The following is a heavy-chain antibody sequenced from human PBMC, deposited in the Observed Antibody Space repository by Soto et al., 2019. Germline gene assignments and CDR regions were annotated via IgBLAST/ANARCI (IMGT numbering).Heavy chain of an antibody. CDR2: ISKSDYT. V-gene: IGHV3-21*01. CDR3: AREDSIIIPAVSDF. CDR1: GFAFNNYG. D-gene: IGHD2-2*01. J-gene: IGHJ4*02. Sequence: GGSLRLSCTVSGFAFNNYGINWVRQAPGKGLEWVSSISKSDYTYYSDSVKGRFTISRDNAKNSVSLQMNTLRVEDTAVYYCAREDSIIIPAVSDFWGQGTLVTVS.